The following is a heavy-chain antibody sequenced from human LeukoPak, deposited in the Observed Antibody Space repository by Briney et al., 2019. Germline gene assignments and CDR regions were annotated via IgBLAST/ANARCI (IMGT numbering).Heavy chain of an antibody. CDR1: GFTFSIYW. CDR3: TRSFDY. V-gene: IGHV3-74*01. Sequence: GGSLRLSCAASGFTFSIYWMHWVRQAPGKGLVWVSHVNSDGSATSYADSVKGRFTISRDNAKNTLYLQMNSLRAEDTAVYYCTRSFDYWGQGTLVTVSS. CDR2: VNSDGSAT. J-gene: IGHJ4*02.